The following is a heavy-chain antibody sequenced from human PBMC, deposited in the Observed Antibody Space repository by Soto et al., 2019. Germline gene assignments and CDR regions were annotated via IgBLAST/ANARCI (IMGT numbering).Heavy chain of an antibody. Sequence: QVQLVQSGAEVKKPGASVKVSCKASGYTLSSYGISWVRQAPGQGLEWMGWISVYYGNTNYAQKLQGRVTVTTDTSTSTAYMELRSLRSDDTAVYFCARVPSSGSYQFDYWGQGTLVTVSS. CDR1: GYTLSSYG. V-gene: IGHV1-18*01. CDR3: ARVPSSGSYQFDY. D-gene: IGHD1-26*01. J-gene: IGHJ4*02. CDR2: ISVYYGNT.